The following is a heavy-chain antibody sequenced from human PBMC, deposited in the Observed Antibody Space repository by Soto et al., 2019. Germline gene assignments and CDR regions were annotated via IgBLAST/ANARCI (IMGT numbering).Heavy chain of an antibody. J-gene: IGHJ4*02. CDR1: GFTVSSNY. CDR3: ARDGSSGWYDY. Sequence: GGSLRLSCAASGFTVSSNYMSWVRQAPGKGLEWVSVIYSGGSTYYADSVKGRFTISRDNSKNTLYLQMNSLRAEDTAVYCCARDGSSGWYDYWGQGTLVTVSS. V-gene: IGHV3-66*02. D-gene: IGHD6-19*01. CDR2: IYSGGST.